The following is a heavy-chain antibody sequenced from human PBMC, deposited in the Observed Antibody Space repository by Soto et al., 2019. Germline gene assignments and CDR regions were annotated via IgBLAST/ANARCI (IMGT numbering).Heavy chain of an antibody. D-gene: IGHD6-13*01. Sequence: QVQLVQSGAEVKKPGSSVKVSCKASGGTFSSYAISWVRQAPGQGLEWMGGIIPIFGTANYAQKFQGRVTITADEFTSTAYMGLSSLRSEDTAVYYWARHQQQLAERSGGMDVWGQGPTVTVSS. CDR2: IIPIFGTA. CDR1: GGTFSSYA. V-gene: IGHV1-69*01. J-gene: IGHJ6*02. CDR3: ARHQQQLAERSGGMDV.